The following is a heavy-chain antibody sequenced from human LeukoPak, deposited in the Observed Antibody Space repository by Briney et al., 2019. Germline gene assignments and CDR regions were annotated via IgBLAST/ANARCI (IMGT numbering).Heavy chain of an antibody. D-gene: IGHD3-22*01. CDR2: ISSSGSTI. V-gene: IGHV3-48*03. CDR1: GFTFSSYA. Sequence: PGGSLRLSCAASGFTFSSYAMSWVRQAPGKGLEWVSYISSSGSTIYYADSVKGRFTISRDNAKNSLYLQMNSLRAEDTAVYYCARVGDYYDSSGYDYWGQGTLVTVSS. CDR3: ARVGDYYDSSGYDY. J-gene: IGHJ4*02.